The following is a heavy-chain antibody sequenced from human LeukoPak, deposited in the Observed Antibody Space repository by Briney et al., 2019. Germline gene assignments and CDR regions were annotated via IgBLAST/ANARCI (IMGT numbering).Heavy chain of an antibody. D-gene: IGHD2-2*01. J-gene: IGHJ4*02. V-gene: IGHV3-21*01. CDR3: AKEWYCSSTSCDGVY. CDR2: ISSSSSYI. Sequence: GGSLRLSCAASGFTFSSYAMSWVRQAPGKGLEWVSSISSSSSYIYYADSVKGRFTISRDNAKNTLYLQMNSLRAEDTAVYYCAKEWYCSSTSCDGVYWGQGTLVTVSS. CDR1: GFTFSSYA.